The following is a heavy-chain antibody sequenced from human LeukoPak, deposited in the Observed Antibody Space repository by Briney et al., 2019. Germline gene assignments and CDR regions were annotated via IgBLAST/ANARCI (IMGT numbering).Heavy chain of an antibody. V-gene: IGHV3-15*01. CDR3: TTRTWADGFDI. Sequence: PGGSLRLSCAASGLTFRNAWMNWVRQAPGKGLEWVGRIKSKIDGGTADYAAPVKGRITISRDDSKNMLYLQINSLKADDTALYYCTTRTWADGFDIWGQGTMVTVPS. CDR2: IKSKIDGGTA. J-gene: IGHJ3*02. CDR1: GLTFRNAW. D-gene: IGHD2-2*01.